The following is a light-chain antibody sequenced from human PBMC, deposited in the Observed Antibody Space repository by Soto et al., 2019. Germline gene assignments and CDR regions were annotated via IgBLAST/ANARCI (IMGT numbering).Light chain of an antibody. J-gene: IGLJ2*01. Sequence: SYELTQPPSVSVSPGQTASITCSGDKLGDKYACWYQQQPGQSPVLVIYQDSKRPSRIPERFSGSNSGNTATLTISGTQAMDEADYYCQAWDSSTVVFGGGTKLTVL. CDR1: KLGDKY. CDR2: QDS. V-gene: IGLV3-1*01. CDR3: QAWDSSTVV.